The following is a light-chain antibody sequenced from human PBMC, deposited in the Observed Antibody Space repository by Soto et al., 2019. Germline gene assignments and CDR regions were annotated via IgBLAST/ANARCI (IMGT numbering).Light chain of an antibody. CDR1: SSNIGAGSD. CDR3: QSYDYSRSGYV. CDR2: ANI. Sequence: QSVLTQPPSVSGAPGQRVTISCTGSSSNIGAGSDVHWYQQLPGPVPKLLLFANINRPSGVPDRFSASKSGTSASLAITGLQADDEEDYYCQSYDYSRSGYVFGTGTKLTVL. V-gene: IGLV1-40*01. J-gene: IGLJ1*01.